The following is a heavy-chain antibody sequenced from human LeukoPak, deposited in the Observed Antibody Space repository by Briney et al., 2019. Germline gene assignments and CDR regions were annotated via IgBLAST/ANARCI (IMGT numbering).Heavy chain of an antibody. Sequence: ASVKVSCKASGYTFTGYYMHWVRQAPGEGLEWVGRINPNSGDTNYEQKLQGRVTMTRDTSITTAYMELNRLRPDDTAIYYCARSLSSSWIPSSFDYWGQGTLVTVSS. CDR2: INPNSGDT. D-gene: IGHD6-6*01. J-gene: IGHJ4*02. CDR3: ARSLSSSWIPSSFDY. CDR1: GYTFTGYY. V-gene: IGHV1-2*06.